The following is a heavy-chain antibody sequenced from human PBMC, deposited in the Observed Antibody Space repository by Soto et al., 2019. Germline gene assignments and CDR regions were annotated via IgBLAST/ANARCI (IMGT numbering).Heavy chain of an antibody. J-gene: IGHJ4*02. V-gene: IGHV5-51*01. CDR1: GYSFTNYW. CDR2: IYPGDPDT. Sequence: GESLKISCKGSGYSFTNYWIGWVRQMPGKGLEWMGTIYPGDPDTRYSPSFQGQVTISADKSISTAYLQWSSLKASDTAMYYCAIPADYGGNSRFDFWGQGTLVTVSS. D-gene: IGHD4-17*01. CDR3: AIPADYGGNSRFDF.